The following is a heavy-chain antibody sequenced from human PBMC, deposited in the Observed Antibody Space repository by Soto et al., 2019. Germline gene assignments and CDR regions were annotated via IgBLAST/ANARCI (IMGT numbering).Heavy chain of an antibody. CDR1: GFTFSSYS. V-gene: IGHV3-48*02. J-gene: IGHJ5*02. CDR2: ISSSSSTI. D-gene: IGHD3-3*01. CDR3: AIEPYDFLGNWFDP. Sequence: EVQLVESGGGLVQPGGSLRLSCAASGFTFSSYSMNWVRQAPGKGLAWVSYISSSSSTIYYADSVKGRFTISRDNAKHSLYLQINSLRDEDTAVYYCAIEPYDFLGNWFDPWGQGTLVTVSS.